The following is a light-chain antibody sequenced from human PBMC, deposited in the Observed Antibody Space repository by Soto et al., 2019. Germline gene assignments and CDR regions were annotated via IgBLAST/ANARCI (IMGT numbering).Light chain of an antibody. J-gene: IGLJ1*01. CDR3: SSYTSSVTRV. Sequence: QSALTQPASVSGSPGQSLTISCTGTSSDVGGYDTVSWYQQHPGKAPRLIIYEVTNRPSGVSYRFSASKSGNTASLTISGLQAEDEADYFCSSYTSSVTRVFGTGTKLPS. CDR2: EVT. V-gene: IGLV2-14*01. CDR1: SSDVGGYDT.